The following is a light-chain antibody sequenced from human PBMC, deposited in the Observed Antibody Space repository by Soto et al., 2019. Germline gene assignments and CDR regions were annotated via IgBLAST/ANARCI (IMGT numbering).Light chain of an antibody. CDR1: QSVSSD. J-gene: IGKJ5*01. CDR2: GAS. CDR3: QQRSSWPIT. Sequence: EIAMTQSPATLSLSPVERATLSCRASQSVSSDLAWYHQKPGQAPRLLIYGASTRATGIPARFSGSGSVTDFTLAIRSLEPDDFAVYYCQQRSSWPITCGQGTRLEIK. V-gene: IGKV3-11*01.